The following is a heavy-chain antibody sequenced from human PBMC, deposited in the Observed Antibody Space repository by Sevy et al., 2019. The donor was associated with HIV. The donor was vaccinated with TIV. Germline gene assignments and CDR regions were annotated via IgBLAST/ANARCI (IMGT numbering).Heavy chain of an antibody. CDR3: AKENLWFGELLGEFDY. D-gene: IGHD3-10*01. Sequence: GGSLRLSCAAPGFTFNNSAMSWVRQAPGKGLEWVSTISVSGGSTYYADSVKGRFTISRDNSKNTMYLQMNSLRAEDTAVYYCAKENLWFGELLGEFDYWGQGTLVTVSS. V-gene: IGHV3-23*01. CDR2: ISVSGGST. CDR1: GFTFNNSA. J-gene: IGHJ4*02.